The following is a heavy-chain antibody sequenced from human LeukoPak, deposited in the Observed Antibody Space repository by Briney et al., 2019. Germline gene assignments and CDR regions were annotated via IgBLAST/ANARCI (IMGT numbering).Heavy chain of an antibody. CDR3: ARDGVVVAATRTFWFDP. D-gene: IGHD2-15*01. CDR1: GGTFSSYA. J-gene: IGHJ5*02. Sequence: ASVKASCKASGGTFSSYAISWVRQAPGQGLEWMGRIIPILGIANYAQKFQGRVTITADKSTSTAYMELSSLRPEDTAVYYCARDGVVVAATRTFWFDPWGQGTLVTVSS. V-gene: IGHV1-69*04. CDR2: IIPILGIA.